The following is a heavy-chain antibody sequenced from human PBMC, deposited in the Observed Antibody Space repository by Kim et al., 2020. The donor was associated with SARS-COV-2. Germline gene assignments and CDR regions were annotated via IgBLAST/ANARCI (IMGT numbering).Heavy chain of an antibody. CDR3: ATGIAASGYYYYYGMDV. D-gene: IGHD6-13*01. CDR2: FDPEDGET. CDR1: GYTLTELS. Sequence: ASVKVSCKVSGYTLTELSMHWVRQAPGKGLEWMGGFDPEDGETIYAQKFRGRVTMTEDTSTDTAYMELSSLRSEDTAVYYCATGIAASGYYYYYGMDVWGQGTTVTVSS. J-gene: IGHJ6*02. V-gene: IGHV1-24*01.